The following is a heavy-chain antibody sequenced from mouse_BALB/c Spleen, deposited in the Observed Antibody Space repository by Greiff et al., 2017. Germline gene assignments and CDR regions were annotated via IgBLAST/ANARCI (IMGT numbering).Heavy chain of an antibody. CDR2: IEPGGGYT. V-gene: IGHV1-63*02. Sequence: VQLQQSGAELVRPGTSVKISCKASGYTFTNYWLRWVKQRPGHGLEWIGDIEPGGGYTNYNEKFKGKATMTADTSSSTAYMQLSSLTSEDSAVYFCARDGNYDYWGQGTTLTVSS. J-gene: IGHJ2*01. D-gene: IGHD2-1*01. CDR3: ARDGNYDY. CDR1: GYTFTNYW.